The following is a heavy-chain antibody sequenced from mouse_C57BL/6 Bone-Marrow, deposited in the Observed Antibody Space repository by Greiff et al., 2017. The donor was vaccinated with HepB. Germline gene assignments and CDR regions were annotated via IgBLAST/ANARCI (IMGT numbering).Heavy chain of an antibody. CDR2: ISDGGSYT. CDR1: GFTFSSYA. J-gene: IGHJ4*01. D-gene: IGHD1-1*01. CDR3: ARDPYCGSRVYAMDY. Sequence: VQLKESGGGLVKPGGSLKLSCAASGFTFSSYAMSWVRQTPEKRLEWVATISDGGSYTYYPDNVKGRFTISRDNAKNNLYLQMSHLKSEDTAMYYCARDPYCGSRVYAMDYWGQGTSVTVSS. V-gene: IGHV5-4*01.